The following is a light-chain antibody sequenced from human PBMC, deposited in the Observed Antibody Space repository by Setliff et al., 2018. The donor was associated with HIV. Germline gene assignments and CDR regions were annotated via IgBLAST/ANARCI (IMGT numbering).Light chain of an antibody. J-gene: IGLJ1*01. CDR1: NIGSKS. CDR3: QVWDSSSDHHV. CDR2: DAS. V-gene: IGLV3-21*03. Sequence: SYELTQPPSVSVAPGKTARITCGGNNIGSKSVHWYQQKPGQAPVLVVYDASDRPSGIPERFSGSNSGNTATLTISRVEAGDEAGYYCQVWDSSSDHHVFGTGTKVTVL.